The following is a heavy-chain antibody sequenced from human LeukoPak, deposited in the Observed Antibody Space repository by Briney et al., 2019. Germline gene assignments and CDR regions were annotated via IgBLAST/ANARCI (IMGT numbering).Heavy chain of an antibody. J-gene: IGHJ4*02. V-gene: IGHV1-2*02. CDR2: INPNSGGT. D-gene: IGHD3-22*01. CDR3: ARVLYYYDSSRYPRPLESTPDELYYFDY. Sequence: GASVKVSCKASGYTFTGYYMHWVRQAPGQGLEWMGWINPNSGGTNYAQKFQGRVTMTRDTSISTAYMDLSRLRSDDTAVYYCARVLYYYDSSRYPRPLESTPDELYYFDYWGQGTLVTVSS. CDR1: GYTFTGYY.